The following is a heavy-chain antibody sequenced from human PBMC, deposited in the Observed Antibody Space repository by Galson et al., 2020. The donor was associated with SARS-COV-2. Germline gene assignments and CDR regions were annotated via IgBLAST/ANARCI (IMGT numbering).Heavy chain of an antibody. CDR3: ARGGFRDGYLYDAFDI. CDR2: IGTAGDT. CDR1: GFTFSSYD. D-gene: IGHD5-12*01. Sequence: GGSLRLSCAASGFTFSSYDMHWVSQATGKGLEWVSAIGTAGDTYYPGSVKGRFTISRENAKNSLYLQMNSLRAGDTAVYYCARGGFRDGYLYDAFDIWGQGTMVTVSS. J-gene: IGHJ3*02. V-gene: IGHV3-13*01.